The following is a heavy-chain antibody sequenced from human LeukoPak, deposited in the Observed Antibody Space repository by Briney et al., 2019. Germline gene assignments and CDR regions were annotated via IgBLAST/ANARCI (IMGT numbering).Heavy chain of an antibody. CDR2: IWYDGSNK. CDR3: ARHHSSSWSDY. J-gene: IGHJ4*02. Sequence: GSLRLSCAASGFTFSNYGMHWVRQAPGKGLEWVAVIWYDGSNKYYADSVKGRFTISRDNSKNTLYLQMNSLRAEDTAVYYCARHHSSSWSDYWGQGTLVTVSS. D-gene: IGHD6-13*01. CDR1: GFTFSNYG. V-gene: IGHV3-33*01.